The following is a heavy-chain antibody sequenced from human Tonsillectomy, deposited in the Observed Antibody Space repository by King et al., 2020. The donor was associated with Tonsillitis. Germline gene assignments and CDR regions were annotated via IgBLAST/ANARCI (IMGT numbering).Heavy chain of an antibody. CDR3: ASPSGRSHPVGYYYYYMDV. J-gene: IGHJ6*03. V-gene: IGHV1-69*12. Sequence: QLVQSGAEVKKPGSSVKVSCKASGGTFSSYAISWVRQAPGQGLEWMGGIIPIFGTANYAQKFKGRVTITADESTSTAYMELSSLRSEDTAVYYCASPSGRSHPVGYYYYYMDVWGKGTTVTVSS. CDR2: IIPIFGTA. CDR1: GGTFSSYA. D-gene: IGHD1-26*01.